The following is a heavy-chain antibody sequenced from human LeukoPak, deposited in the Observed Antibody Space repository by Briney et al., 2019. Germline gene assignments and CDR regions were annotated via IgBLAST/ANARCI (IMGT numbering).Heavy chain of an antibody. CDR3: ARGDSYDSRRGFDY. CDR2: ISSSSSAI. V-gene: IGHV3-48*01. J-gene: IGHJ4*02. Sequence: GGSLRLSCAASGFTFSSYSMNWVRQAPGKGLEWVSYISSSSSAIYYADSVKGRFTISRDNSKNTLYLQMNSLRAEDTAVYYCARGDSYDSRRGFDYWGQGTLVTVSS. D-gene: IGHD5-12*01. CDR1: GFTFSSYS.